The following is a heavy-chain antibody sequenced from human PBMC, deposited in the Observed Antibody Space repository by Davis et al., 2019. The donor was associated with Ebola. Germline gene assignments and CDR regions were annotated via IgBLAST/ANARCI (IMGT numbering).Heavy chain of an antibody. CDR3: SVGGQDGGFDY. V-gene: IGHV1-46*04. CDR2: INPNDGRT. J-gene: IGHJ4*02. CDR1: GYTFTNYY. Sequence: ASVKVSCKASGYTFTNYYMHWVRQAPGQGLEWMGMINPNDGRTIYAQKLQVRLTMTEDTSSHTAYMELSSLKSDDTAIYYCSVGGQDGGFDYWGQGTLVTVSS. D-gene: IGHD1-26*01.